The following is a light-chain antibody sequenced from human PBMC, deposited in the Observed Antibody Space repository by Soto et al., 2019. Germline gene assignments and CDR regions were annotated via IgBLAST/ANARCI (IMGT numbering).Light chain of an antibody. Sequence: DIQMTQSPSSLSASVGDRVTITCRASQYINYYLSWYQQKPGNPPELLIHASSSLQSGVPSRFTGSGSGTEFTLTISSLQSEDFATYYCQQSYSTLGTFGQGTKVEIK. V-gene: IGKV1-39*01. J-gene: IGKJ2*01. CDR2: ASS. CDR3: QQSYSTLGT. CDR1: QYINYY.